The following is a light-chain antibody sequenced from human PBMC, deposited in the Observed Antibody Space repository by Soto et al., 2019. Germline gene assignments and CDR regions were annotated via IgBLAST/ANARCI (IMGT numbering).Light chain of an antibody. Sequence: QSALTQPRSVSGCPGQSVTISCTGTSSDVGGYNYVSWYQQHPGKAPKLMIYDVSKRPSGVPDRFSGSKSGNTASLTISGLQAEDEADYYCCSYAVTYYVFGTGTKLTVL. CDR2: DVS. CDR3: CSYAVTYYV. CDR1: SSDVGGYNY. J-gene: IGLJ1*01. V-gene: IGLV2-11*01.